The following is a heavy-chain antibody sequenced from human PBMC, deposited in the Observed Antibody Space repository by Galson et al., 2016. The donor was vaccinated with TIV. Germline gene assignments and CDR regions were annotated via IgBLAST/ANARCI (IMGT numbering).Heavy chain of an antibody. V-gene: IGHV3-30*02. CDR2: IRYDGSNT. D-gene: IGHD3-22*01. CDR3: AKDFSYSSVSGYYYYYMDV. CDR1: GFRFSAYG. J-gene: IGHJ6*03. Sequence: SLRLSCAASGFRFSAYGMHWVRQAPGKGLEWVAFIRYDGSNTFYADSVKGRFTFSRDNSKNTPYLQMNNLRVDDTAVFYCAKDFSYSSVSGYYYYYMDVWGKGTTVTVSS.